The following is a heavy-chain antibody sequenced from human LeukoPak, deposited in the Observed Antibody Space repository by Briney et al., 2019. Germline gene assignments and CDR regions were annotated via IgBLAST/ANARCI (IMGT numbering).Heavy chain of an antibody. Sequence: GGSLRLSCAASGFTFSSYGMHWVRQAPGKGLEWVAFIRYDGSNKYYADSVKGRFTISRDNSKNTLYLQMNSLRAEDTAVYYCAKVSVSHSGYNWNSGAFDIWGQGTMVTVSS. D-gene: IGHD1-7*01. CDR1: GFTFSSYG. CDR3: AKVSVSHSGYNWNSGAFDI. V-gene: IGHV3-30*02. CDR2: IRYDGSNK. J-gene: IGHJ3*02.